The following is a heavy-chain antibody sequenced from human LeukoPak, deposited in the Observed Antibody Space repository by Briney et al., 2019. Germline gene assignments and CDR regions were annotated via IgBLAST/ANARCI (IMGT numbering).Heavy chain of an antibody. D-gene: IGHD3-3*01. CDR1: GFTFSKYT. CDR3: ARGDFGVVITYSWFDP. Sequence: GGSLRLSCAASGFTFSKYTIHWVRQAPGKGLEGGAVISNDGSNKYYADSVKGRFTISRDNPKNTLYLQMDSLRAEDTAVYYCARGDFGVVITYSWFDPWGQGTLVTVSS. CDR2: ISNDGSNK. J-gene: IGHJ5*02. V-gene: IGHV3-30*04.